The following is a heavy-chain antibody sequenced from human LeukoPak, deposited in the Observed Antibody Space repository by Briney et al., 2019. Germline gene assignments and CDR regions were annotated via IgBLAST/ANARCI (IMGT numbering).Heavy chain of an antibody. J-gene: IGHJ4*02. V-gene: IGHV3-23*01. CDR3: AKNFGDIVVVVAATRYPYFDY. CDR2: INGGGGYT. CDR1: GFTFSTFG. D-gene: IGHD2-15*01. Sequence: PGGSLRLSCTTSGFTFSTFGMSWVRQAPGKGLEWVSAINGGGGYTYYADSVKGRFAVSRDNSKNTLYLQMNSLRAEGTAVYYCAKNFGDIVVVVAATRYPYFDYWGQGTLVTVSS.